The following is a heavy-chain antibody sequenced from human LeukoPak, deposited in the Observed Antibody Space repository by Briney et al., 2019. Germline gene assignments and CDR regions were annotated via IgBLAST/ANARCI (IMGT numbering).Heavy chain of an antibody. CDR2: MYYSGST. J-gene: IGHJ6*03. V-gene: IGHV4-59*01. CDR3: ARTTEGGYTYGYFYYYYMDV. D-gene: IGHD5-18*01. CDR1: GGSISSYY. Sequence: SETLSLTCTVSGGSISSYYWSWIRQPPGKGLEWIGYMYYSGSTNYNPSLKSRVTISVDTSKNQFSLKLTSVTAADTAVYYCARTTEGGYTYGYFYYYYMDVWGKGTTVTISS.